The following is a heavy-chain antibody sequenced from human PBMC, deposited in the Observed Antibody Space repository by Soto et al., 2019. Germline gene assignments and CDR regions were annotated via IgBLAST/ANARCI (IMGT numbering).Heavy chain of an antibody. D-gene: IGHD5-12*01. V-gene: IGHV3-30*18. CDR1: GFTFSSYG. CDR2: ISYDGSNK. J-gene: IGHJ6*02. Sequence: GGSLRLSCAASGFTFSSYGMHWVRQAPGKGLEWVAVISYDGSNKYYADSVKGRFTISRDNSKNTLYLQMNSLRAEDTAVYYCAKDQVQSSGYQHRFAYYGMDVCGQGTTVTVYS. CDR3: AKDQVQSSGYQHRFAYYGMDV.